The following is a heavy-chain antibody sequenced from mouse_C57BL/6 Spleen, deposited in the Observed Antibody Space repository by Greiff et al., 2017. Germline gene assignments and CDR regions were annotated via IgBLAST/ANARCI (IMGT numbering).Heavy chain of an antibody. Sequence: VKLMESGAELVRPGASVKLSCKASGYTFTDYYINWVKQRPGQGLEWIARIYPGSGNTYYNEKFKGKATLTAEKSSSTAYMQLSSLTSEDSAVYFCAREIYYGSSSFAYWGQGTLVTVSA. D-gene: IGHD1-1*01. J-gene: IGHJ3*01. CDR3: AREIYYGSSSFAY. V-gene: IGHV1-76*01. CDR1: GYTFTDYY. CDR2: IYPGSGNT.